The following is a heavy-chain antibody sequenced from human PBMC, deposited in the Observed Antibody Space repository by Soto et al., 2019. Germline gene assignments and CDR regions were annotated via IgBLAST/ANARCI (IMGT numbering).Heavy chain of an antibody. V-gene: IGHV3-23*01. CDR2: ISGNGADT. J-gene: IGHJ5*02. Sequence: GGSLRLSCGASGFTFSSYAMSWVRQAPGKGLEWVSAISGNGADTTYAESVRGRFTISRDNSKDTLYLQMNSLRADDTAVYYCARDKTQGAGWFDPWGRGTLVTVSS. CDR1: GFTFSSYA. CDR3: ARDKTQGAGWFDP. D-gene: IGHD1-26*01.